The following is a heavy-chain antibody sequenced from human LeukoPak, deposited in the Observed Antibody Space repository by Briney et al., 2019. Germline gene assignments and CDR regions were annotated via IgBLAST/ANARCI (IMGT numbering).Heavy chain of an antibody. CDR1: GGSISSGDYY. J-gene: IGHJ6*02. D-gene: IGHD6-13*01. CDR2: IYYSGST. V-gene: IGHV4-30-4*01. Sequence: PSQTLSLTCTVSGGSISSGDYYWSWIRQPPGKGLEWIGYIYYSGSTYYNPSLKSRVTISVDTSKNQFSLKLSSVTAADTAVYYCARDHSSSWTLYYYGMDVWGQGTTVTVSS. CDR3: ARDHSSSWTLYYYGMDV.